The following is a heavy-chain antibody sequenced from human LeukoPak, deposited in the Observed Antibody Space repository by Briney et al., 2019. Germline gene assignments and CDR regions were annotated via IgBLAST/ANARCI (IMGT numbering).Heavy chain of an antibody. CDR3: VKGRSDFDY. Sequence: GGSLRLSCAASGFTFSSYGMQWVRQAPGKGLEWVTFIRADGINKYYSDSVKGRFTISRDNSMNTLYLEMNSLRVEDTAIYYCVKGRSDFDYWGQGTLVTVSS. V-gene: IGHV3-30*02. CDR2: IRADGINK. J-gene: IGHJ4*02. CDR1: GFTFSSYG.